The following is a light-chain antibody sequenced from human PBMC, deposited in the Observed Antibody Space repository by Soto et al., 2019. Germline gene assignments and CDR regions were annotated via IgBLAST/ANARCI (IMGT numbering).Light chain of an antibody. CDR3: QQSYSAPRT. CDR1: QSISTH. Sequence: DIQMTQSPSSLSVSLGAIVTITCGASQSISTHLDWYQHKPGKAPNLLIHAASNLQTGVPSRFSGSGSGTDFTLTISSLQPEDFATYYCQQSYSAPRTFGQGTKVDIK. V-gene: IGKV1-39*01. J-gene: IGKJ1*01. CDR2: AAS.